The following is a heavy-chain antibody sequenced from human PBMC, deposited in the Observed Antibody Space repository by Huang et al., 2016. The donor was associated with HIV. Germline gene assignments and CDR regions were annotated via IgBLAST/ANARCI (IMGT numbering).Heavy chain of an antibody. J-gene: IGHJ4*02. D-gene: IGHD3-22*01. CDR3: VRHSDDTSGHFECFDS. Sequence: GESLKISCQASGYIFTTHWIGWVRQTPERGLEWLGIVWPGDSDTKYSPAFKGQVTISADKSMNVAYLQWSSLKASDTAIYYCVRHSDDTSGHFECFDSWGQGTLVTVSS. CDR1: GYIFTTHW. V-gene: IGHV5-51*01. CDR2: VWPGDSDT.